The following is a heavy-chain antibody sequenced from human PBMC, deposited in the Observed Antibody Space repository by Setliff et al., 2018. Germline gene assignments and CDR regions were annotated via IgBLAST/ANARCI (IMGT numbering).Heavy chain of an antibody. D-gene: IGHD3-10*01. CDR3: ARDHVYGSQYYYYYYGMDV. V-gene: IGHV3-7*01. J-gene: IGHJ6*02. CDR2: IKQDGSEK. CDR1: GFTFSRYW. Sequence: GGSLRLSCAASGFTFSRYWMSWVRQAPGKGLEWVANIKQDGSEKYYVDSVKGRFTISRDNAKNSRYVQMNSLRAEDTAVYSCARDHVYGSQYYYYYYGMDVWGQGTTVTVSS.